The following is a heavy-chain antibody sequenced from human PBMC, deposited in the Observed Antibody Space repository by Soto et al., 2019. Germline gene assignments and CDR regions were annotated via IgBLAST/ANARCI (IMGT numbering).Heavy chain of an antibody. CDR3: ARCSTSCYGYYYGMDV. CDR2: INPSGGST. CDR1: GYTFTSYY. J-gene: IGHJ6*02. D-gene: IGHD2-2*01. V-gene: IGHV1-46*01. Sequence: ASVKVSCKASGYTFTSYYMHWVRQAPGQGLEWMGIINPSGGSTSYAQKFQGRVTMTRDTSTSTVYMELSSLRSEDTAVYYCARCSTSCYGYYYGMDVWGQGTTVTVSS.